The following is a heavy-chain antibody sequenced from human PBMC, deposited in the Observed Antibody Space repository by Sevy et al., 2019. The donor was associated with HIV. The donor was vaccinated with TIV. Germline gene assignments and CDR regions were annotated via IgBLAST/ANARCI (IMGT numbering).Heavy chain of an antibody. V-gene: IGHV3-48*02. CDR2: ISSSSSTI. J-gene: IGHJ6*02. CDR3: ARDPDYGDHYYYYYGMDV. Sequence: GESLKISCAASGFTFSSYSMNWVRQAPGKGLEWVSYISSSSSTIYYADSVKGRFTISRDNAKNSLYLQMNSLRDEDTAVYYCARDPDYGDHYYYYYGMDVWGQGTTVTVSS. D-gene: IGHD4-17*01. CDR1: GFTFSSYS.